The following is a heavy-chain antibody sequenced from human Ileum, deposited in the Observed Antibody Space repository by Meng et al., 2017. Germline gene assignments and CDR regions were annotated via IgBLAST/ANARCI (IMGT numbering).Heavy chain of an antibody. D-gene: IGHD3-10*01. V-gene: IGHV3-23*01. CDR2: ISADGRST. Sequence: GESLKISCVASGFTFSDYAVTWVRQGPGKRLEWVAGISADGRSTYHSDSVKGRFSISRANSMNTLYLQMNSLRVEDTAVYYCAKGSTYYYGAGSYTYFDNWGQGTLVTVSS. CDR1: GFTFSDYA. CDR3: AKGSTYYYGAGSYTYFDN. J-gene: IGHJ4*02.